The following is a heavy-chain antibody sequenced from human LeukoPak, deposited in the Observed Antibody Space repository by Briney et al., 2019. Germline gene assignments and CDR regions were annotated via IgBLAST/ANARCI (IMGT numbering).Heavy chain of an antibody. CDR2: IYHSGST. D-gene: IGHD3-10*01. V-gene: IGHV4-59*01. J-gene: IGHJ4*02. CDR3: ARGAPYYAPFDY. CDR1: GGSISSYY. Sequence: SETLSLTCTVSGGSISSYYWSWIRQPPGKGLEWIGYIYHSGSTNYNPSLKSRVTISVDTSKNQFSLKLSSVTAADTAVYYCARGAPYYAPFDYWGQGTLVTVSS.